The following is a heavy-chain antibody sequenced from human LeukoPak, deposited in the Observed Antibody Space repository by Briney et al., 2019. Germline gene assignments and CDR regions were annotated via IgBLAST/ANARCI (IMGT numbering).Heavy chain of an antibody. V-gene: IGHV4-61*02. CDR1: GGPISSGSYY. J-gene: IGHJ4*02. CDR3: ARGLAAAAHDY. D-gene: IGHD6-13*01. CDR2: IYTSGST. Sequence: SQTLSLTCTVHGGPISSGSYYWSWIRQPAGKGLEWIGRIYTSGSTNYNPSLKSRVTISVDTSKNQFSLKLSSVTAADTAVYYCARGLAAAAHDYWGQGTLVTVSS.